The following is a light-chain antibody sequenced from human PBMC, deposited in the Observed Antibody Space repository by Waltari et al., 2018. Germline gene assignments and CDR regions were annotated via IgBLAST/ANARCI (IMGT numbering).Light chain of an antibody. J-gene: IGKJ4*01. CDR2: KAS. CDR1: ESVKNN. Sequence: DIQMTQSPSTLSASVGDRVSITCRASESVKNNLAWYQQKPGKAPRVLIHKASILESGVPSRFGGSGYGTEFTLTISSLQPDDFATYYCQQYDKSAVTFGGGTRVEIK. CDR3: QQYDKSAVT. V-gene: IGKV1-5*03.